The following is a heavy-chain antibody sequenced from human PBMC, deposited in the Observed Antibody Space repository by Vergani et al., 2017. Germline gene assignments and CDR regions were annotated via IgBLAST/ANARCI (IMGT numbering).Heavy chain of an antibody. Sequence: QVQLVESGGGVVQPGRSLRLSCAASGFTFSSYAMHWVRQAPGKGLEWVAVISYDGSNKYYADSVKGRFTISKDISKNTLYLQMNSLRGDDTAVYYCARETRDTPSSLDYWGQGTLVTVSS. CDR2: ISYDGSNK. V-gene: IGHV3-30-3*01. CDR1: GFTFSSYA. CDR3: ARETRDTPSSLDY. D-gene: IGHD5-24*01. J-gene: IGHJ4*02.